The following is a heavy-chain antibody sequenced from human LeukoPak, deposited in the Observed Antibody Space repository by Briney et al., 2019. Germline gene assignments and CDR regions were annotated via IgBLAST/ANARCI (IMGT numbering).Heavy chain of an antibody. CDR2: IWYDGSNK. CDR1: GFTFSSYG. CDR3: ARAAYDNNGYLTL. V-gene: IGHV3-33*01. D-gene: IGHD3-22*01. J-gene: IGHJ4*02. Sequence: PGGSLRLSCAASGFTFSSYGMHWVRQAPGRGLEWVAVIWYDGSNKYYAGSVKGRFTISRDNSKNTLSLQMNSLRAEDTAEYYCARAAYDNNGYLTLWGQGTLVTVSS.